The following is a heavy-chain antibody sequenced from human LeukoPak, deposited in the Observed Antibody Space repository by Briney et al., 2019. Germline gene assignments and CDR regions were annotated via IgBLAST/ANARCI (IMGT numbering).Heavy chain of an antibody. J-gene: IGHJ2*01. V-gene: IGHV1-2*02. CDR2: INPDNGGT. Sequence: ASVNVSCKASGYTFTGYFIHWVRQAPGQGLEWMGWINPDNGGTNFARKFQGRVTMTRDTSTTTVFMELSSLQSDDTAVFYCARESRGWYFDLWGRGTLVTVSS. CDR3: ARESRGWYFDL. CDR1: GYTFTGYF.